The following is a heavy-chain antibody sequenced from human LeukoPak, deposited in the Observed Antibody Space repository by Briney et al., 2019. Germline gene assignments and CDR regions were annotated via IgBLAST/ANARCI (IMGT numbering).Heavy chain of an antibody. CDR3: SRDRSRGYSFT. CDR1: GVTVSTNY. V-gene: IGHV3-53*01. D-gene: IGHD5-12*01. J-gene: IGHJ5*02. CDR2: IYADGGGGGT. Sequence: GGSLTLSCAVSGVTVSTNYMGWVRQAPGKGLEWVSVIYADGGGGGTYYADSVKGRFTISRDNSRNTLYLQMSNLRADDTAMNYCSRDRSRGYSFTWGQGTLVTVS.